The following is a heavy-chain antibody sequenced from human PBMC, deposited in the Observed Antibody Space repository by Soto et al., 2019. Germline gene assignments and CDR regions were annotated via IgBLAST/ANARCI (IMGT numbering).Heavy chain of an antibody. D-gene: IGHD5-18*01. CDR3: AREYTYGSNFFDC. CDR2: ISHSGST. J-gene: IGHJ4*02. Sequence: SETLSLTCTVSDGSISSAAYYWSWIRQHPGKGLEWIGYISHSGSTYYNPSLKSRVIISVDTSKNQFSLSLTSVTAADTAVYYCAREYTYGSNFFDCWGQGALVTVS. CDR1: DGSISSAAYY. V-gene: IGHV4-31*03.